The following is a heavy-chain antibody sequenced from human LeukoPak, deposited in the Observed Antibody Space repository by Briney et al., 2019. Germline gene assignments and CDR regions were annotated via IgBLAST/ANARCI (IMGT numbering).Heavy chain of an antibody. Sequence: SETLSLTCTVSGGSISSDYWSWIRQPPGKGLEWIGYICYSGSTNYNPSLRSRVTISVGTSKNQFSLQLSSVTAADTAVYYCARSAGGYRAFDIWGQGTMVTVSS. CDR3: ARSAGGYRAFDI. CDR2: ICYSGST. CDR1: GGSISSDY. J-gene: IGHJ3*02. V-gene: IGHV4-59*01. D-gene: IGHD3-10*01.